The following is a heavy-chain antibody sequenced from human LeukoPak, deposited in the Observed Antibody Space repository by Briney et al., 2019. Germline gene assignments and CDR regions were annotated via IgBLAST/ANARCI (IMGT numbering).Heavy chain of an antibody. CDR3: ARLPVVGTVAGTVYWYFDL. CDR2: IYTSGST. J-gene: IGHJ2*01. Sequence: KTSETLSLTCTVSGGSISSYYWSWIRQPAGKGLEWIGRIYTSGSTNYNPSLKSRVTMSVDTSKNQFSLKLSSVTAADTAVYYCARLPVVGTVAGTVYWYFDLWGRGTLVTVSS. D-gene: IGHD6-19*01. CDR1: GGSISSYY. V-gene: IGHV4-4*07.